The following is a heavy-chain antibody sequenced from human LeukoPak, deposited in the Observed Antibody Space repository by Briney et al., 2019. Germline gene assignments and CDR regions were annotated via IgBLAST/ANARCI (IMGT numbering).Heavy chain of an antibody. V-gene: IGHV1-69*13. J-gene: IGHJ4*02. CDR1: GGPFSSYA. D-gene: IGHD5-18*01. CDR3: ARESGYSYGYAILH. CDR2: IIPIFGTA. Sequence: SVKVSCKASGGPFSSYAISWVRQAPGQGLEWMGGIIPIFGTANYAQKFQGRITITADESTSTAYMELSSLRSEDTAVYYCARESGYSYGYAILHWGQGTLVTVSS.